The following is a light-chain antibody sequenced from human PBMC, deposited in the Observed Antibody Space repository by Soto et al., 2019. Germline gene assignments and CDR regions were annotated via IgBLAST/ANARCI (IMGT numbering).Light chain of an antibody. CDR3: SSYSIRTAYL. J-gene: IGLJ1*01. CDR2: EVS. Sequence: QSALTQPASVSGSPGQSITISCTGTNSDVGRYDYVSWYQLHPGKAPKLMVFEVSNRPSGVSYRFSGSKSGNTASLTISGLQAEDEADYFCSSYSIRTAYLFGTGTKVTVL. V-gene: IGLV2-14*01. CDR1: NSDVGRYDY.